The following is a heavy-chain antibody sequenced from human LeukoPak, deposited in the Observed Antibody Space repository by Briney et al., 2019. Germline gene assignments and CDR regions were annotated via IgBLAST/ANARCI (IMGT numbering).Heavy chain of an antibody. Sequence: SSETLSLTCAVYGGSFSGYYWSWIRQPPGQGLEWIGEINHSGSTNYNPSLTSRVTISVATSKTQFSLKLRPGTAAAPAAYFLARWAPRIQLWQDPGVWGQGTVVSV. CDR3: ARWAPRIQLWQDPGV. V-gene: IGHV4-34*01. CDR2: INHSGST. J-gene: IGHJ4*02. D-gene: IGHD5-18*01. CDR1: GGSFSGYY.